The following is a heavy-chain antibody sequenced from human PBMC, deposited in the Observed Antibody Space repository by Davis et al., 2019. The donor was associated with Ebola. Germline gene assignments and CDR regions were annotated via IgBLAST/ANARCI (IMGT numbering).Heavy chain of an antibody. V-gene: IGHV3-48*04. CDR3: ARRGYNYGLDH. Sequence: GESLKISCAASGFTFSSYAMNWVRQAPGKGLEWVSFIRSSSSTIYYADSVQGRFTISRDNAKNSLYLQMNSLRAEDTAVYYCARRGYNYGLDHWGQGTLVTVSS. D-gene: IGHD5-18*01. CDR2: IRSSSSTI. CDR1: GFTFSSYA. J-gene: IGHJ4*02.